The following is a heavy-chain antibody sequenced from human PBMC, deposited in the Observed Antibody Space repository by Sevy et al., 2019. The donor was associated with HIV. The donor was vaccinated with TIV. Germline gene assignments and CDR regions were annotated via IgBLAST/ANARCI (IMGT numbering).Heavy chain of an antibody. CDR3: ARDQYYYDSSGNAFDI. CDR1: GFTFSSYW. CDR2: IKQDGSEK. Sequence: GSLRLSCAASGFTFSSYWMSWVRQAPGKGLEWVANIKQDGSEKYYVDSVKGRFTISRDNAKNSLYLQMNSLRAEDTAVYYCARDQYYYDSSGNAFDIWGQGTMVTVSS. V-gene: IGHV3-7*01. D-gene: IGHD3-22*01. J-gene: IGHJ3*02.